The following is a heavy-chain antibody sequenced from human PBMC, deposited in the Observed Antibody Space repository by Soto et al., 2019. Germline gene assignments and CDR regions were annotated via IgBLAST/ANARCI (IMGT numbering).Heavy chain of an antibody. V-gene: IGHV5-51*01. D-gene: IGHD3-10*01. CDR3: ARNHYGSGTYSAFNI. CDR1: EYSFTSYW. Sequence: PGESLKISCKGSEYSFTSYWLAWVRQMPGKGLEWMGIIYPGDSNTRYSPSFQGQVTISADKSISTAYLQWSSLKASDTAIYYCARNHYGSGTYSAFNIWGQGTMVTVSS. CDR2: IYPGDSNT. J-gene: IGHJ3*02.